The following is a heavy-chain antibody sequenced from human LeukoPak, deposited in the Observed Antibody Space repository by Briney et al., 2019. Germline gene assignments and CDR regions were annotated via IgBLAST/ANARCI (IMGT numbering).Heavy chain of an antibody. CDR2: LTGDGSDT. V-gene: IGHV3-23*01. CDR1: GFTFSSYV. J-gene: IGHJ4*02. Sequence: TGGSLRLSCAASGFTFSSYVMAYVRHSPGKGLEWVSALTGDGSDTYYPDSVKGRSIISRDDSKNTLYLEMNSLRADDTAVYYCAKASSSTWPYYFDSWGQGTLVTVSS. D-gene: IGHD6-13*01. CDR3: AKASSSTWPYYFDS.